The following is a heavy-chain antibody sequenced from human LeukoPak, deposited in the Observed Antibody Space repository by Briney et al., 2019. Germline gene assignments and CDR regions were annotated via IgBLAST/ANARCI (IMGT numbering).Heavy chain of an antibody. CDR3: ARGFYGSGSYSTFDY. V-gene: IGHV1-46*01. D-gene: IGHD3-10*01. CDR2: INPSGGST. Sequence: VASVKVSCKASGYTFTSYYVHWVRQAPGQGLEWMGIINPSGGSTTYAQKFQGRVTMTRDTSTSTVYMELSSLRSEDTAVYYCARGFYGSGSYSTFDYWGQGTLVTVSS. J-gene: IGHJ4*02. CDR1: GYTFTSYY.